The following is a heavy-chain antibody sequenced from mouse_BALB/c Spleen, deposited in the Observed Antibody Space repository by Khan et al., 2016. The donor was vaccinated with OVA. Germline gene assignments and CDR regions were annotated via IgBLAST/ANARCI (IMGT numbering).Heavy chain of an antibody. Sequence: VQLQQSGPGLVKPSQSLSLTCTVTGYSITSEYAWNWIRQFPGNKLEWMGYINYSGNTRFNPSLKSRTSITRDTSKNQFFLHLNSVTTEDTATYFCARKDYYDYDPFPNWGQGTLVTVSA. CDR2: INYSGNT. D-gene: IGHD2-4*01. J-gene: IGHJ3*01. CDR3: ARKDYYDYDPFPN. CDR1: GYSITSEYA. V-gene: IGHV3-2*02.